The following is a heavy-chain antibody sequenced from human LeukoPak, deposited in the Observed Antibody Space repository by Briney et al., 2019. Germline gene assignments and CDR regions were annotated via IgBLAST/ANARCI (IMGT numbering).Heavy chain of an antibody. V-gene: IGHV3-30*03. J-gene: IGHJ6*02. D-gene: IGHD1-26*01. CDR1: GFTFSSYG. Sequence: PGRSLRLSCAASGFTFSSYGMHWVRQAPGKGLEWVAVISYDGSNKYYADSVKGRFTISRDNSKNTLYLQLNSLRAEDTAVYNCARDRGSREDGMDVWGQGTTVTVSS. CDR2: ISYDGSNK. CDR3: ARDRGSREDGMDV.